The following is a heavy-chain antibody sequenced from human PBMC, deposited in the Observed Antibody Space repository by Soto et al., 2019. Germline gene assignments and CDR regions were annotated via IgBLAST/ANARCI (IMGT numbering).Heavy chain of an antibody. J-gene: IGHJ4*02. V-gene: IGHV1-69*02. D-gene: IGHD2-2*02. Sequence: QVQLVQSGAEVKKPGSSVKVSCKASGGTFSSYTISWVRQAPGQGLEWMGRIIPILGIANYAQKCQGGVTITADKSTSAAYMELSSLRSEDTAVYYCAMEYCSSTSCYRDYWGQGTLVTVSS. CDR1: GGTFSSYT. CDR3: AMEYCSSTSCYRDY. CDR2: IIPILGIA.